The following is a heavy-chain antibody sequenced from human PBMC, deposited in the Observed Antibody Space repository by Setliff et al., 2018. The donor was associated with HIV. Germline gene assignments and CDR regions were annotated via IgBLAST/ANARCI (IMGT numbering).Heavy chain of an antibody. CDR2: IRYSGTT. V-gene: IGHV4-39*01. D-gene: IGHD6-13*01. Sequence: SETLSLTCTVSGGSVSSKSFYWGWIRQPPGKGLEWIGSIRYSGTTHYNPSLNSRVTISVDTSNNQFSLKLRFVTAADTAVYYCVRGDYRIIAAAGSGWFDPWGQGTLVTVSS. CDR3: VRGDYRIIAAAGSGWFDP. CDR1: GGSVSSKSFY. J-gene: IGHJ5*02.